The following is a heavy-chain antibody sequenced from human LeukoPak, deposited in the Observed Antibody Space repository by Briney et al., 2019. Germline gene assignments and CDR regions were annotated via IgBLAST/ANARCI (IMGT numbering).Heavy chain of an antibody. D-gene: IGHD2/OR15-2a*01. CDR2: ISSSSDYI. CDR3: ARGKTSQNIVTRKTYNWFDP. Sequence: NPGGSLRLSCAASGFTFSSYAMSWVRQAPGKGLEWVSSISSSSDYIYYADSVKGRFTISRDNAKNSLYLQMKSLRAEDTAVYYCARGKTSQNIVTRKTYNWFDPWGQGTLVTVSS. J-gene: IGHJ5*02. V-gene: IGHV3-21*01. CDR1: GFTFSSYA.